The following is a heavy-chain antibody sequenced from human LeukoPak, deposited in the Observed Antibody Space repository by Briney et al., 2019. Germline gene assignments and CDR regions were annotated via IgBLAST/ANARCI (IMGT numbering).Heavy chain of an antibody. J-gene: IGHJ6*02. D-gene: IGHD6-19*01. CDR2: ISSSSSYI. V-gene: IGHV3-21*01. CDR1: GFTFSTYA. CDR3: ARVGVAVAGTHYYYYGMDV. Sequence: GGSLRLSCAASGFTFSTYAVSWVRLAPGKGLEWVSSISSSSSYIYYADSVKGRFTISRDNAKNSLYLQMNSLRAEDTAVYYCARVGVAVAGTHYYYYGMDVWGQGTTVTVSS.